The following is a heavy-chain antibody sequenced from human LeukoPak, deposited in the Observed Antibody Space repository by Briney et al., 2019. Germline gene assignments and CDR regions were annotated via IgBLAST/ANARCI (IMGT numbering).Heavy chain of an antibody. V-gene: IGHV1-46*01. D-gene: IGHD2-2*01. CDR2: INPSGGST. CDR1: GYTFTSYY. CDR3: ARDIVPQGVVVPAARVGKPDY. Sequence: ASVKVSCKASGYTFTSYYMHWVRQAPGQGLKWMGIINPSGGSTSYAQKFQGRVTMTRDTSTSTVYMELSSLRSEDTAVYYCARDIVPQGVVVPAARVGKPDYWGQGTLVTVSS. J-gene: IGHJ4*02.